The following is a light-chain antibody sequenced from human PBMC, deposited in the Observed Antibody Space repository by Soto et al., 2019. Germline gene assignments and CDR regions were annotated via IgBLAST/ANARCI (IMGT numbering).Light chain of an antibody. CDR1: QSVRSN. V-gene: IGKV3-11*01. Sequence: EIVMTQSPATLSVSPGERATLSCRASQSVRSNLAWYQQKPGQAPRLLIYGASTRATGIPATFSGSGSGTDFTLTISSLEPEDFALYYCQQRSNWPITFGQGTRLEIK. CDR2: GAS. CDR3: QQRSNWPIT. J-gene: IGKJ5*01.